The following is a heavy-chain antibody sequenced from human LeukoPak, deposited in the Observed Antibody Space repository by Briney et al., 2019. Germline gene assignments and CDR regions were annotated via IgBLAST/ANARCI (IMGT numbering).Heavy chain of an antibody. CDR3: ARGWPGGYFDY. Sequence: PSETLSLTCTVSGGSISSSSYYWGWIRQPPGKGLEWIGSIYYSGSTYYNPSLKSRVTISVDTSKNQFSLKLSSVTAADTAVYYCARGWPGGYFDYGGQGTLVTVSS. V-gene: IGHV4-39*07. CDR2: IYYSGST. J-gene: IGHJ4*02. CDR1: GGSISSSSYY. D-gene: IGHD5-24*01.